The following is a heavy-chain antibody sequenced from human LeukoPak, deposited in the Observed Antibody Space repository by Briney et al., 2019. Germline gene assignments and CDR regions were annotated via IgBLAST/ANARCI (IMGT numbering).Heavy chain of an antibody. Sequence: GRALRLSCAVSGFTFSSYGMHWVRQAPGKGLEWVAVIWYDGSNKYYADSVKGRFNISRDNSKNTLYLQMNSLRAEDTAVYYCARAGIAVAGTPHAFDIWGQGTMVTVSS. CDR1: GFTFSSYG. CDR3: ARAGIAVAGTPHAFDI. J-gene: IGHJ3*02. CDR2: IWYDGSNK. V-gene: IGHV3-33*01. D-gene: IGHD6-19*01.